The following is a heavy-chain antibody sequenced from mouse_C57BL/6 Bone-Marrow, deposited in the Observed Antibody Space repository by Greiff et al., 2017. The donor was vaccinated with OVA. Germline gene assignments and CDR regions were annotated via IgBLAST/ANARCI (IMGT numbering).Heavy chain of an antibody. J-gene: IGHJ1*03. CDR3: ARHRGWLLRYFDV. CDR1: GFTFSSYT. D-gene: IGHD2-3*01. V-gene: IGHV5-9*01. CDR2: ISGGGGNT. Sequence: EVQLVESGGGLVKPGGSLKLSCAASGFTFSSYTMSWVRQTPEKRLEWVATISGGGGNTYYPDSVKGRFTISRDNAKNTLYLQISSLRSEDTALYYCARHRGWLLRYFDVWGTGTTVTVSS.